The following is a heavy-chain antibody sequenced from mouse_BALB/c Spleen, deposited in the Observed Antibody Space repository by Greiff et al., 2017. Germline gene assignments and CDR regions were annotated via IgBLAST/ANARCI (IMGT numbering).Heavy chain of an antibody. CDR2: IFPGSGST. V-gene: IGHV1-77*01. CDR1: GYTFTDYG. Sequence: VKLVESGPELVKPGASVKMSCKASGYTFTDYGISWVKQRTGQGLEWIGEIFPGSGSTYYNEKFKGKATLTADKSSNTAYMQLSSLTSEDSAVYFCAWSFAYWGQGTLVTVSA. CDR3: AWSFAY. J-gene: IGHJ3*01.